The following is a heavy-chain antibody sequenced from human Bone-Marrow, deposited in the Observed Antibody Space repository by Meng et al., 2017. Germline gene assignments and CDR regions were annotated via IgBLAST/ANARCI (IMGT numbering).Heavy chain of an antibody. CDR3: ARDSSPIVVVTAGTDY. J-gene: IGHJ4*02. CDR1: GFTFSTYG. D-gene: IGHD2-21*02. V-gene: IGHV3-23*01. CDR2: MGGGIGSI. Sequence: GESLKISCAASGFTFSTYGMSWVRRAPGKGLEWVASMGGGIGSIYYADSVKGRFIISRDNSRDTLYLQMNSLRAEDTAVYYCARDSSPIVVVTAGTDYWGQGTRVTVSS.